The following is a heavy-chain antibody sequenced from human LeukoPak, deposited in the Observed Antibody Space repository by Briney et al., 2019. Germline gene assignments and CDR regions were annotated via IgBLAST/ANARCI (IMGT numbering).Heavy chain of an antibody. Sequence: PGGSLRLSCAASGFTFSSYSMNWVRQAPGKGLEWVSSISSSSSYIYYADSVKGRFTISRDNAKNSLYLQMNSLRAEDTAVYYCARAPNGFEGLWFGELLYYPDAFDIWGQGTMVTVSS. CDR3: ARAPNGFEGLWFGELLYYPDAFDI. V-gene: IGHV3-21*01. J-gene: IGHJ3*02. CDR1: GFTFSSYS. CDR2: ISSSSSYI. D-gene: IGHD3-10*01.